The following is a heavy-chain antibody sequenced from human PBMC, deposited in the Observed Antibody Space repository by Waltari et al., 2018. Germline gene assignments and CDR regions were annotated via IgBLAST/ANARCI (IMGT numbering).Heavy chain of an antibody. J-gene: IGHJ4*02. CDR2: IKEDGTEE. CDR3: ARVSKGIHFDY. V-gene: IGHV3-7*04. Sequence: EVQLVESGGGLVQPGGSLRLSCTASGFTFVNYWMSWVRQAPGKGLQGVAYIKEDGTEEYYLDSLKGRFTISRDDAKNSLHLQMNSLRVEDTAIYYCARVSKGIHFDYWGQGTLVTVSS. CDR1: GFTFVNYW.